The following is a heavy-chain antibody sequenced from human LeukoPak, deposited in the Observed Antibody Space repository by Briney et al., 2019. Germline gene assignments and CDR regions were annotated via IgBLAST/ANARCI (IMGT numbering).Heavy chain of an antibody. CDR3: ARSHIVAVTGFAFDI. D-gene: IGHD2-21*02. Sequence: ASETLSLTCTVSGGSISSSSYYWGWIRQPPGKGLEWIESIYYSGSNYYNPSHKSRITITVNTSKNQFSLEVGSVTAADTTVYYCARSHIVAVTGFAFDIWGQGTLVTVSS. CDR2: IYYSGSN. J-gene: IGHJ3*02. V-gene: IGHV4-39*01. CDR1: GGSISSSSYY.